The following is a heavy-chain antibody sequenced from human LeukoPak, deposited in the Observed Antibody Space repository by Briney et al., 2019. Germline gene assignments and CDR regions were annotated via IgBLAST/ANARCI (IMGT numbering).Heavy chain of an antibody. D-gene: IGHD5-18*01. CDR2: ISGDGGST. CDR1: EFTFDDYA. V-gene: IGHV3-43*02. Sequence: GGSLRLSCAASEFTFDDYAMHWVRQAPGKGLEWVSLISGDGGSTYYADSVKGRFTISRDNSKNSLYLQMNSLRTEDTALYYCAKSRYSYGYNYYYAMDVWGQGTTVTVSS. CDR3: AKSRYSYGYNYYYAMDV. J-gene: IGHJ6*02.